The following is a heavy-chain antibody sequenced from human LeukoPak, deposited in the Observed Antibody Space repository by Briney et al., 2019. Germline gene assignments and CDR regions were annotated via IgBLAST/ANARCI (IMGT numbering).Heavy chain of an antibody. CDR2: ISSSSSYI. CDR1: GFTFSSYS. CDR3: ARVNNADGSGSRYYFDS. Sequence: GGSLRLSCAASGFTFSSYSMNWVRQAPGKGLEWVSSISSSSSYIYYADSVKGRFSISRDNAKNSLYLQMNRLRPEDTAFYLCARVNNADGSGSRYYFDSWGLGTLVTVSS. D-gene: IGHD3-10*01. J-gene: IGHJ4*02. V-gene: IGHV3-21*04.